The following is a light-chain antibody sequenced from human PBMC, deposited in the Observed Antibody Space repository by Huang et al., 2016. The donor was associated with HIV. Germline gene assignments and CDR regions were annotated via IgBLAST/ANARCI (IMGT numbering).Light chain of an antibody. CDR3: MQAQQTPYT. CDR1: QSILHRNGYNY. J-gene: IGKJ2*01. CDR2: MGS. V-gene: IGKV2-28*01. Sequence: DIVMTQSPLSLAVTPGEPASISCRSSQSILHRNGYNYLDWYVQKPGQSPQHPIYMGSNRASGVPDRISGGGSGVEFTLKISRVEAEDVGVYYCMQAQQTPYTFGPGTKLEIK.